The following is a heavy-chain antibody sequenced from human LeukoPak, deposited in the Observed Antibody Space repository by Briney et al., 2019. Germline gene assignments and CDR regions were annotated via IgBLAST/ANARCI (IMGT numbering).Heavy chain of an antibody. Sequence: GGSLRLSCAASGFTFSIFAMSWVRQAPGKGLEWVSTIDGGGSGRYYADSVKGRFTISRDNSGNTLYLQITRLRADDTAVYYCAKDQPADGYNSIWGRGTLVADSS. CDR3: AKDQPADGYNSI. J-gene: IGHJ4*02. V-gene: IGHV3-23*01. CDR1: GFTFSIFA. D-gene: IGHD5-24*01. CDR2: IDGGGSGR.